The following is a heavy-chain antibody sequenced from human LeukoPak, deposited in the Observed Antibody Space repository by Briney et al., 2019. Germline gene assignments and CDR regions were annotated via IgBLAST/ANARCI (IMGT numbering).Heavy chain of an antibody. V-gene: IGHV3-48*03. CDR1: GFTFSSYE. CDR3: AREPQWLVRGLFDY. Sequence: GGSRRLSCAASGFTFSSYEMNWVRQAPGKGLEWVSYISSSGSTIYYADSVKGRFTISRDNAKNSLYLQMNSLRAEDTAVYYCAREPQWLVRGLFDYWGQGTLVTVSS. CDR2: ISSSGSTI. D-gene: IGHD6-19*01. J-gene: IGHJ4*02.